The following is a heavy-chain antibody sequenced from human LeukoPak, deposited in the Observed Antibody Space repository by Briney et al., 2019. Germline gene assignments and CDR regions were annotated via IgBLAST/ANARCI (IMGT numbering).Heavy chain of an antibody. Sequence: ASVKVSCKASGYTFTSYAMHWVRQAPGQRLEWMGWINAGNGNTKYSQKFQGRVTITRDTSASTAYMELSSLRSEDTAVYYCARDIDVFHDAFDIWGQGTMVTVSS. CDR3: ARDIDVFHDAFDI. CDR1: GYTFTSYA. J-gene: IGHJ3*02. D-gene: IGHD3-10*01. V-gene: IGHV1-3*01. CDR2: INAGNGNT.